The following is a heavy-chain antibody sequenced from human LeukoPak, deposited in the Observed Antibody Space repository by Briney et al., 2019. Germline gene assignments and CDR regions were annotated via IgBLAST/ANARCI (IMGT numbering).Heavy chain of an antibody. CDR2: ISSSGGST. J-gene: IGHJ4*02. D-gene: IGHD5-12*01. CDR3: ARDPRYSGYDRGVDY. CDR1: GFTFSSHA. Sequence: PGGSLRLSCAASGFTFSSHAMSWVRQAPGKGLEWVSTISSSGGSTNYADSVKGRFTISRDNSKNTLYLRMNSLRAEDTAVYYCARDPRYSGYDRGVDYWGQGTLVTVSS. V-gene: IGHV3-23*01.